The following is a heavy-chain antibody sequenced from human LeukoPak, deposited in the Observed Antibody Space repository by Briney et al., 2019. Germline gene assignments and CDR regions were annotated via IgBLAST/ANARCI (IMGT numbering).Heavy chain of an antibody. V-gene: IGHV4-59*01. CDR1: GGSISTYY. J-gene: IGHJ3*02. CDR2: ISNSGNT. Sequence: SETLSLTCSLSGGSISTYYWTWIRQPPGKGLEWIEDISNSGNTYYNPFLKSRVTMSLDTSKNQFSLKLTSVTAADTAVYYCARVRAGTTTKRAFDIWGQGTLVTVSS. D-gene: IGHD1-7*01. CDR3: ARVRAGTTTKRAFDI.